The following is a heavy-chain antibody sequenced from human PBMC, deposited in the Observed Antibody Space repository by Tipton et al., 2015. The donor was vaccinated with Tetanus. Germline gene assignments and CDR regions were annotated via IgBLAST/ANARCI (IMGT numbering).Heavy chain of an antibody. CDR2: IYSRGST. J-gene: IGHJ6*02. D-gene: IGHD1-26*01. CDR3: ARDFRERSGTYFSYYYTMDV. Sequence: TLSLTCTVSGGSLSTFYWNWIRQPAGKGLEWIGRIYSRGSTNYNPSLKSRVTMSIDTPKNHFSRGLTSVTAADTAVCYCARDFRERSGTYFSYYYTMDVWGQGTTVTVSS. V-gene: IGHV4-4*07. CDR1: GGSLSTFY.